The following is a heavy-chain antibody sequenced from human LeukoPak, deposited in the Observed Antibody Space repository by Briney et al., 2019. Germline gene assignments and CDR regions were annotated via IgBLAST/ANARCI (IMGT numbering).Heavy chain of an antibody. V-gene: IGHV3-7*01. J-gene: IGHJ4*02. CDR3: VRGGWELDY. CDR2: IKEDRTAD. D-gene: IGHD1-1*01. CDR1: GFSVRDFW. Sequence: GGSLRLSCAASGFSVRDFWMAWVRQAPGKGLEWVAHIKEDRTADYYVDSVKGRFSISKDDGKNSLHLQMNSLRVEDTAVYYCVRGGWELDYWGQGTLVTVSS.